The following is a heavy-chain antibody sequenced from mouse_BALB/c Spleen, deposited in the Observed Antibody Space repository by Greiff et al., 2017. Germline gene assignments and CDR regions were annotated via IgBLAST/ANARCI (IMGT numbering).Heavy chain of an antibody. V-gene: IGHV1-15*01. D-gene: IGHD2-14*01. J-gene: IGHJ1*01. CDR2: IDPETGGT. CDR1: GYTFTDYE. Sequence: QVQLQQSGAELVRPGASVTLSCKASGYTFTDYEMHWVKQTPVHGLEWIGAIDPETGGTAYNQKFKGKATLTADKSSSTAYMELRSLTSEDSAVYYCTGYRYDTAYFDVWGAGTTVTGSS. CDR3: TGYRYDTAYFDV.